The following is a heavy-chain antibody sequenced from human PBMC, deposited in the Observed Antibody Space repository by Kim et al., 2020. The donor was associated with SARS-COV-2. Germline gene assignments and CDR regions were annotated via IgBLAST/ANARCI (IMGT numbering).Heavy chain of an antibody. Sequence: GGSLRLSCAASGFTFSSYAMSWVRQAPGKGLEWVSAISGSGGSTYYADSVKGRFTISRDNSKNTLYLQMNSLRAEDTAVYYCAKDPFAARIAARPVEGWFDPWGQGTLVTVSS. CDR3: AKDPFAARIAARPVEGWFDP. V-gene: IGHV3-23*01. CDR1: GFTFSSYA. D-gene: IGHD6-6*01. CDR2: ISGSGGST. J-gene: IGHJ5*02.